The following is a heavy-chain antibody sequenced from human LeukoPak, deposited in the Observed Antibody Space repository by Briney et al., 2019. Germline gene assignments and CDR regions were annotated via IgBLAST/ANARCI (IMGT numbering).Heavy chain of an antibody. D-gene: IGHD2-15*01. Sequence: PGGSLRLSCAASGFTFSSYGMHWVRQAPGKELEWVAVIWYDGSNKYYADSVKGRFTISRDNSKNTLYLQMNSLRAEDTAVYYCARDSHCSGGSCSYYFDYWGQGTLVTVSS. J-gene: IGHJ4*02. V-gene: IGHV3-33*01. CDR1: GFTFSSYG. CDR2: IWYDGSNK. CDR3: ARDSHCSGGSCSYYFDY.